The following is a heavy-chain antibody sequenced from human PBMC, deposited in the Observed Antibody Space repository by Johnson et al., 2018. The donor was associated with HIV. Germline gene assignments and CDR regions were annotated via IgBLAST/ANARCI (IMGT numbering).Heavy chain of an antibody. CDR2: IRYDGSNK. D-gene: IGHD6-19*01. CDR1: GFTFSSYG. V-gene: IGHV3-30*02. J-gene: IGHJ3*02. Sequence: QVQLVESGGGVVQPGGSLRLSCAASGFTFSSYGMHWVRQAPGKGLEWVAFIRYDGSNKYYVDSVKGRFTISRDTSKNTLHLQMTNLRIEETAVYYCARGGEHSSGWLTGPLVGSFDIWGQGSMVTVSS. CDR3: ARGGEHSSGWLTGPLVGSFDI.